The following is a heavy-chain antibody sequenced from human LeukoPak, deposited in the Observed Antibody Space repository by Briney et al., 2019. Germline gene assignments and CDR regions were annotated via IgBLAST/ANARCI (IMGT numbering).Heavy chain of an antibody. D-gene: IGHD3-10*01. Sequence: ASVNVSCKGFGYTFTRYDINWVRQATGHGVEWMGWMNPNSSNTGSAQKFQGRVTMTRNTSISTAYMELSSVRSEDTAVYYCATGGPYGSVLRPSSVWGQRTTVAVAS. CDR2: MNPNSSNT. CDR1: GYTFTRYD. J-gene: IGHJ6*02. V-gene: IGHV1-8*01. CDR3: ATGGPYGSVLRPSSV.